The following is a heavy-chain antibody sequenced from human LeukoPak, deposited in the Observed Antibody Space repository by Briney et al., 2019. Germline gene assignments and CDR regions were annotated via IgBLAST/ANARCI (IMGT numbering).Heavy chain of an antibody. D-gene: IGHD5-12*01. J-gene: IGHJ4*02. Sequence: GGSLRLSCAASGFTFSSYSMNWVRQAPGKGLEWVSSISSSSSYIYYADSVKGRFTISRDNAKNSLYLQMNSLRAEDTAVYYCARGLLYSGYDLDYWGQGTLVTVSS. CDR1: GFTFSSYS. V-gene: IGHV3-21*01. CDR3: ARGLLYSGYDLDY. CDR2: ISSSSSYI.